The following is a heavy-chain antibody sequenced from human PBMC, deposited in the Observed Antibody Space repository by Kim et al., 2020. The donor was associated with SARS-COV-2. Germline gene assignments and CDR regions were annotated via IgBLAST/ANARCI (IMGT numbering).Heavy chain of an antibody. CDR3: ARDGKGWFDP. V-gene: IGHV1-18*01. D-gene: IGHD2-15*01. Sequence: NTHIAQKLTGRVTMTTGTSTSTAYMALRSLRSDDTAVYYCARDGKGWFDPWGQGTLVTVSS. J-gene: IGHJ5*02. CDR2: NT.